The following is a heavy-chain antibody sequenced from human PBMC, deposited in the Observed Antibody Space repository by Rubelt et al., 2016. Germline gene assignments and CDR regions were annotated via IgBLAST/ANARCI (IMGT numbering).Heavy chain of an antibody. CDR2: IIPIRGIA. Sequence: QVQLVQSGAEVKKPGSSVKVSCKASGGTFSSYAISWVRQAPGQGLEWMGRIIPIRGIANYAQKFPGRVTITADKSTSTAYMELSSLRSEDTAVYYCARDPRSYHAFDIWGQGTMVTVSS. J-gene: IGHJ3*02. CDR3: ARDPRSYHAFDI. CDR1: GGTFSSYA. D-gene: IGHD1-26*01. V-gene: IGHV1-69*04.